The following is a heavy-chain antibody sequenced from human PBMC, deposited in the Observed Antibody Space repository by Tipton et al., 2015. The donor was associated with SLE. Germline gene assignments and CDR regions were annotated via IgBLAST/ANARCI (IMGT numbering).Heavy chain of an antibody. J-gene: IGHJ3*02. D-gene: IGHD3-3*01. CDR2: INHSGTT. Sequence: TLSLTCTVSSASISSGSYYWSWIRQPAGKGLEWIGEINHSGTTNCNPSLKSRVTISVDTSKNQFSLKLSSVTAADTAVYYCARGGSKHYDFWGRQMGPHAFDIWGQETKVTVSS. V-gene: IGHV4-61*09. CDR1: SASISSGSYY. CDR3: ARGGSKHYDFWGRQMGPHAFDI.